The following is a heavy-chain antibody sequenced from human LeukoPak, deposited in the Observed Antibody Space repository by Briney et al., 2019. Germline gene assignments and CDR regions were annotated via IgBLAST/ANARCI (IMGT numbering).Heavy chain of an antibody. V-gene: IGHV7-4-1*02. CDR2: INTNTGNP. Sequence: ASVKVSCKASGYTFTSYAMNWVRQAPGQGLEWMGWINTNTGNPTYAQGFTGRFVFSLDTSVSTAYLQISSLKAEDTAVYYCARETDDYGDYPPQYYGMDVWGQGTTVTVSS. D-gene: IGHD4-17*01. CDR1: GYTFTSYA. J-gene: IGHJ6*02. CDR3: ARETDDYGDYPPQYYGMDV.